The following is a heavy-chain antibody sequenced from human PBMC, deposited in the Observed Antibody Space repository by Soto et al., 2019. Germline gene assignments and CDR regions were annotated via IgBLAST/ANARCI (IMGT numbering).Heavy chain of an antibody. D-gene: IGHD6-13*01. CDR2: IYYSESA. CDR3: GRNCIGESGTRGMVY. J-gene: IGHJ4*02. CDR1: GGSVRNSDYY. V-gene: IGHV4-30-4*01. Sequence: SETLSLTCTVSGGSVRNSDYYWTWVRQPPGKGLEWVGYIYYSESAYYNPSLKSRLSMSVDTSKNQFSVTLSSVTAADTAVYYGGRNCIGESGTRGMVYWGQGTLVTVSS.